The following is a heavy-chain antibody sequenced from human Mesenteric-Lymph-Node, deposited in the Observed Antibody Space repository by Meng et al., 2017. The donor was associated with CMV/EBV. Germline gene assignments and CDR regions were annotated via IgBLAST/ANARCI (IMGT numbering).Heavy chain of an antibody. CDR2: INYSGST. J-gene: IGHJ4*02. V-gene: IGHV4-34*01. CDR3: ARHQRWLKSEGGFNY. Sequence: QGEVQEWGGGFLKPAETLSLPCAVYGGSFSGYYWDWIRQPPGKGLEWIGEINYSGSTNYNPSLKSRVTISVDTSKNQFSLKLSSVTAADTAVYYCARHQRWLKSEGGFNYWGQGTLVTASS. CDR1: GGSFSGYY. D-gene: IGHD4-23*01.